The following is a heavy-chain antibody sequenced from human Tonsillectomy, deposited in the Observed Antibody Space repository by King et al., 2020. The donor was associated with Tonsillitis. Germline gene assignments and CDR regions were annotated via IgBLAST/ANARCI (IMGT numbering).Heavy chain of an antibody. CDR1: GFTFSDYY. V-gene: IGHV3-11*05. D-gene: IGHD2-15*01. J-gene: IGHJ1*01. CDR2: ISSSSSYT. Sequence: VQLVESGGGLVKPVGALRLSWAASGFTFSDYYMSWIRQAPGKGLEGVSYISSSSSYTNYADSVKGRFTISRDKAKNSLYLQMNSLRAEDTAVYYCAREGYCSGGSCPWNFQHWGQGTLVTVSS. CDR3: AREGYCSGGSCPWNFQH.